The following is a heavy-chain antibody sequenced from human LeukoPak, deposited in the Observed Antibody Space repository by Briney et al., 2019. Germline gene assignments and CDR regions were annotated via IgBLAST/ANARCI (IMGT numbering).Heavy chain of an antibody. CDR3: ASLLSMGARITGTIN. J-gene: IGHJ4*02. CDR2: IYHSGST. V-gene: IGHV4-30-2*01. CDR1: GGSISSGGYS. Sequence: PSQTLSLTCAVSGGSISSGGYSWSWIRQPPGKGLEWIGYIYHSGSTYYNPSLKSRVTISVDRSKNQFSLKLSSVTAADTAVYYCASLLSMGARITGTINWGQGTLVTVSS. D-gene: IGHD1-20*01.